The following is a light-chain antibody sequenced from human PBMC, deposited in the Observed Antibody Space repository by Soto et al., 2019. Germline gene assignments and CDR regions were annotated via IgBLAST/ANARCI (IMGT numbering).Light chain of an antibody. V-gene: IGKV2-28*01. CDR2: LGS. J-gene: IGKJ4*01. CDR1: QSLLDRSGYNY. Sequence: DIVMTQSPLSLPVTPGEPASISCRSSQSLLDRSGYNYLEWYLQKPGQPPQLLIYLGSNRAPGAPDRFSGSGSGTEFTLKISRVEAEDVGIYYCMQYLQSRLTFGGGTKVEIK. CDR3: MQYLQSRLT.